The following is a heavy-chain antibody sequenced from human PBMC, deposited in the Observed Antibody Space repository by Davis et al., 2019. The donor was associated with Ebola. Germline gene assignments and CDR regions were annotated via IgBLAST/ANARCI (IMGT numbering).Heavy chain of an antibody. CDR1: GGSISSSSYY. D-gene: IGHD3-3*02. J-gene: IGHJ5*02. V-gene: IGHV4-39*01. Sequence: MPSETLSLTCTVSGGSISSSSYYWGWIRQPPGKGLEWIGSIYYSGSTYYNPSLKSRVTISVDTSKNQFSLKLSSVTAADTAVYYCARGPATYSHFSPWGQGTLVTASS. CDR3: ARGPATYSHFSP. CDR2: IYYSGST.